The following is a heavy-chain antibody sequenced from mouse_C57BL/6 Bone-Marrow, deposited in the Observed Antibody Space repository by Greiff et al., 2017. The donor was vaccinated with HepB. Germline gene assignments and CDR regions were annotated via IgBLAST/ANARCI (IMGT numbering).Heavy chain of an antibody. CDR2: IDPENGDT. CDR1: GFNIKDDY. CDR3: TTRLDAMYY. V-gene: IGHV14-4*01. Sequence: DVKLLESGAELVRPGASVKLSCTASGFNIKDDYMHWVKQRPEQGLEWIGWIDPENGDTEYASKFQGKATITADTSSNTAYLQLSSLTSEDTAVYYCTTRLDAMYYWGQGTSVTVSS. J-gene: IGHJ4*01.